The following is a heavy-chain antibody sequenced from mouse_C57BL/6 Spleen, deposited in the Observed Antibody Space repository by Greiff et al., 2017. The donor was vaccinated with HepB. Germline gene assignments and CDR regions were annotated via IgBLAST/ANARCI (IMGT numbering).Heavy chain of an antibody. D-gene: IGHD2-12*01. CDR2: ISSGSSTI. CDR3: ARMMYCYYVGCDY. J-gene: IGHJ2*01. Sequence: EVKLMESGGGLVKPGGSLKLSCAASGFTFSDYGMHWVRQAPEKGLEWVAYISSGSSTIYYADTVKGRFTISRDNAKNTLLLQMTSLRSEDTAMYYCARMMYCYYVGCDYWGEDTTLTVSS. CDR1: GFTFSDYG. V-gene: IGHV5-17*01.